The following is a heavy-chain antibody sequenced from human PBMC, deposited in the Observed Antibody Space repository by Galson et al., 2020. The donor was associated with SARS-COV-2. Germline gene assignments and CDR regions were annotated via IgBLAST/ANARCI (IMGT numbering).Heavy chain of an antibody. J-gene: IGHJ4*02. CDR1: GGTFSSYA. D-gene: IGHD3-22*01. CDR3: ASPLLRYDSSGYLDY. CDR2: IIPIFGTA. V-gene: IGHV1-69*13. Sequence: SVKVSCKASGGTFSSYAISWVRQAPGQGLEWMGGIIPIFGTANYAQKFQGRVTITADESTSTAYMELSSLRSEDTAVYYCASPLLRYDSSGYLDYWGQGTLVTVSS.